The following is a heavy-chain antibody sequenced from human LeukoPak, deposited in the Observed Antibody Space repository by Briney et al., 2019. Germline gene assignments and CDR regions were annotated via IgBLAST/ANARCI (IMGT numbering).Heavy chain of an antibody. CDR3: AKDPYYYDSSGQTI. Sequence: GGSLRLSCAASGFTFSSYAMSWVRQAPGKGLEWVSSISGSGGSTYYADSVKGRFTISRDNSKNTLYLQMNRLRAEDTAVYYCAKDPYYYDSSGQTIWGQGTLVTVSS. D-gene: IGHD3-22*01. J-gene: IGHJ4*02. CDR1: GFTFSSYA. V-gene: IGHV3-23*01. CDR2: ISGSGGST.